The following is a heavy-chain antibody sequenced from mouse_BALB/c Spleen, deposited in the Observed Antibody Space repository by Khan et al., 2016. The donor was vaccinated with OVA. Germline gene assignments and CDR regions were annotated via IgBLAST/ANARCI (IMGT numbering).Heavy chain of an antibody. J-gene: IGHJ3*01. CDR1: GYTFTDYY. CDR2: IYPGSGNI. V-gene: IGHV1-84*02. CDR3: ARGNYCGSTSWFGY. Sequence: QVQLQQSGPELVKPGASVKISCKASGYTFTDYYIKWVKQKTGQGLECIGWIYPGSGNIKYNEKFKDKATLTVDTSSRTAYMQLSSLTSEDTAVDFCARGNYCGSTSWFGYWGQGTLVTVSA. D-gene: IGHD1-1*01.